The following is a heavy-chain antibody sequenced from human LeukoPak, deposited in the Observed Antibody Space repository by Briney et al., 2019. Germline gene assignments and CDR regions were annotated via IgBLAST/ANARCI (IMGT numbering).Heavy chain of an antibody. V-gene: IGHV3-53*01. D-gene: IGHD6-13*01. CDR2: IYSGGDT. J-gene: IGHJ4*02. CDR1: GFTLSSNY. CDR3: AREAVHSSSWHYYFDY. Sequence: GGSLRLSCAASGFTLSSNYMSWVRQAPGKGLEWVSIIYSGGDTFYADSLKGRFTISRDNSKNTLYLQMNRLRADDTAVYYCAREAVHSSSWHYYFDYWGQGALVTVSS.